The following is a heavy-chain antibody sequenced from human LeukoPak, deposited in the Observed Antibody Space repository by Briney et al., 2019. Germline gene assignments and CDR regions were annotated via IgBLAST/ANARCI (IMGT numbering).Heavy chain of an antibody. Sequence: PGGSLRLSCAASGFTFSSYDMHWVRQATGKGLEWVSAIGTAGDTYYPGSVKGRFTISRENAKNSLYLQMNSLRAGDTAVYYCARGSPRSYGLLGIFDYWGQGTLVTVSS. CDR3: ARGSPRSYGLLGIFDY. CDR2: IGTAGDT. J-gene: IGHJ4*02. V-gene: IGHV3-13*01. D-gene: IGHD5-18*01. CDR1: GFTFSSYD.